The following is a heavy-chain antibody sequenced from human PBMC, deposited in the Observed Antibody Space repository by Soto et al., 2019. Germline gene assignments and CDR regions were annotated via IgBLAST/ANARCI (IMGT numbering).Heavy chain of an antibody. Sequence: TLETLSLTCSVSEGSIISYYWSWIRQPPGKGLEWIGYIYYSGSTNYNPSLKSRVTISVDTSKNQFSLKLSSVTAADTAVYYCARDSLSYYDFWSGSSGFDPWGQGTLVTVSS. V-gene: IGHV4-59*01. D-gene: IGHD3-3*01. CDR2: IYYSGST. J-gene: IGHJ5*02. CDR1: EGSIISYY. CDR3: ARDSLSYYDFWSGSSGFDP.